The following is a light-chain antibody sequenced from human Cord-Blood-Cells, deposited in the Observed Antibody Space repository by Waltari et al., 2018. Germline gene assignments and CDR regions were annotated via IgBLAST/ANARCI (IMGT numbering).Light chain of an antibody. CDR1: SRNVRRYSY. CDR2: DVS. CDR3: SSYTSSITRVV. Sequence: QSALTQPASVTGSAGRSRTISCNGTSRNVRRYSYVTCYQQQPGKAPKLMIYDVSNRPSGVPNRFSASKSGNSASLTISGLQAEDEADYYCSSYTSSITRVVFGGGTQLTVL. V-gene: IGLV2-14*01. J-gene: IGLJ2*01.